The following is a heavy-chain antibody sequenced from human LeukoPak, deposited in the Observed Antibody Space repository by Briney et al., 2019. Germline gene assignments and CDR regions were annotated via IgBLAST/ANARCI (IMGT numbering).Heavy chain of an antibody. CDR1: GYTFTSYG. CDR2: ISAYNGNT. D-gene: IGHD6-13*01. J-gene: IGHJ3*02. Sequence: ASVKVSFKASGYTFTSYGISWVRQAPGQGLEWMGWISAYNGNTNYAQKFQGRVTITADESTSTAYMELSSLRSEDTAVYYCARYSSSWYQGVYAFDIWGQGTMVTVSS. V-gene: IGHV1-18*01. CDR3: ARYSSSWYQGVYAFDI.